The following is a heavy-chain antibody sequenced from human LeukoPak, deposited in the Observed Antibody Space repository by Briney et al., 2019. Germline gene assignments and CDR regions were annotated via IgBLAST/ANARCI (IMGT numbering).Heavy chain of an antibody. Sequence: GGSLRLSCAASGFTFSSYAMHWVRQAPGKGLEWVAVISYDGSNKYYADSVKGRFTISRDNSKNTLYLQMNSLRAEDTAVYYCAKPYSSSWAPAPERGYLDYWGQGTLVTVSS. CDR1: GFTFSSYA. J-gene: IGHJ4*02. CDR3: AKPYSSSWAPAPERGYLDY. V-gene: IGHV3-30*04. CDR2: ISYDGSNK. D-gene: IGHD6-13*01.